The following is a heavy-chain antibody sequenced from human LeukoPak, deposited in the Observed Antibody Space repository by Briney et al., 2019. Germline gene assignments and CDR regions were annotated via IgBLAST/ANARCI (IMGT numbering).Heavy chain of an antibody. Sequence: GGSLRLSCAASGFTFSSYWMSWVRQAPGKGLEWVANIKQDGSEKYYVNSVKGRFTISRDNAKNSLYLQMNSLRAEDTAVYYCARDYYYDSSDYWGQGTLVTVSS. D-gene: IGHD3-22*01. V-gene: IGHV3-7*03. CDR2: IKQDGSEK. CDR3: ARDYYYDSSDY. J-gene: IGHJ4*02. CDR1: GFTFSSYW.